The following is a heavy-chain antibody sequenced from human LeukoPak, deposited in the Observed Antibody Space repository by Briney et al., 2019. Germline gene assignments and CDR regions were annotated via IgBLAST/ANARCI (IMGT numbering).Heavy chain of an antibody. V-gene: IGHV3-30*01. Sequence: PGRSLRLSCAASGFTFSSYAMHWVRQAPGKGLEWVAVISYDGSNKYYADSVKGRFTISRDNSKNTLYLQMNSLRAEDTAVYYCARAYYYDSSGQSLALDYWGQGTLVTVSS. CDR1: GFTFSSYA. CDR3: ARAYYYDSSGQSLALDY. D-gene: IGHD3-22*01. CDR2: ISYDGSNK. J-gene: IGHJ4*02.